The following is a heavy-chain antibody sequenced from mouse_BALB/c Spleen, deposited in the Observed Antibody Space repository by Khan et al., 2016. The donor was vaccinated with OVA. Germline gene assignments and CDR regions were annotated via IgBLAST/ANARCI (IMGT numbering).Heavy chain of an antibody. Sequence: DLVKPGASVKLSCKASGYTFTSYWINWIKQRPGQGLEWIGRIGPGSSNAYYNDMFKGKATLNVDTSSNTAYIQLSSLSSEDSAVYFGARENCYGRGCYAMDYWGQGASVTVSA. J-gene: IGHJ4*01. CDR2: IGPGSSNA. CDR3: ARENCYGRGCYAMDY. D-gene: IGHD1-1*01. CDR1: GYTFTSYW. V-gene: IGHV1S41*01.